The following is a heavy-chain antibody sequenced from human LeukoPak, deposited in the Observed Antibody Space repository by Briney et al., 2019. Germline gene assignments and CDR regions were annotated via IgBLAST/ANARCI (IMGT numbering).Heavy chain of an antibody. J-gene: IGHJ6*03. CDR1: GGAFSSSA. CDR2: IIPIFGTA. V-gene: IGHV1-69*06. CDR3: ARDGAYYMGV. Sequence: SVKVSCKASGGAFSSSAISWVRQAPGQGLEWMGGIIPIFGTANYAKKCQARVTITADKFTCTAYMKLSSLRSEDTAVYYCARDGAYYMGVRGKGTTVTVSS. D-gene: IGHD4/OR15-4a*01.